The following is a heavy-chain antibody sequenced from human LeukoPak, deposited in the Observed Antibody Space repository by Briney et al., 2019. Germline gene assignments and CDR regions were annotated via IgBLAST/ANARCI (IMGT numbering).Heavy chain of an antibody. V-gene: IGHV4-34*01. CDR2: IYRSGST. D-gene: IGHD6-13*01. Sequence: SETLSLTCAVYGGSLSNYYWNWIRQPPGKGLEWIGEIYRSGSTNYNPSLKSRVTMSVDTSKNQFSLKLSSVTAADTAVYYCARDSSSWYGNFDYWGQGTLVTVSS. CDR3: ARDSSSWYGNFDY. J-gene: IGHJ4*02. CDR1: GGSLSNYY.